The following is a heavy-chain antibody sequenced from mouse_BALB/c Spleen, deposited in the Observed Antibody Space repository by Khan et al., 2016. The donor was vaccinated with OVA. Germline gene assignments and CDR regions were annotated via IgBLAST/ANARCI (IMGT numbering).Heavy chain of an antibody. V-gene: IGHV3-2*02. D-gene: IGHD1-1*01. Sequence: EVKLLESGPGLVKPSQSLSLTCTVTGNSITSGYAWNWIRQFPGNKLEWMGYISYSGDTSYIPSLKSRISITRDTSKNQFFLQLNSVTTEDTATYYCARGNYYGCYFDYWGQGTTLTVSS. CDR2: ISYSGDT. CDR3: ARGNYYGCYFDY. CDR1: GNSITSGYA. J-gene: IGHJ2*01.